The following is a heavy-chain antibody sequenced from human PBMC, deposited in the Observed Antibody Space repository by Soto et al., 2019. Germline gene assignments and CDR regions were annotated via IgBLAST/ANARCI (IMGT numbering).Heavy chain of an antibody. CDR2: IRGSGGST. CDR1: GFTFSSYA. Sequence: EVQLLESGGGLVQPGGSLRLSCAASGFTFSSYAMTWVRQAPGKGLEWVATIRGSGGSTYYANSVKGRFTISRDNSKNTLYLKMNSLRAEDTAVFYCAKEAANNGGFDYWGQGTLVTVSS. J-gene: IGHJ4*02. V-gene: IGHV3-23*01. CDR3: AKEAANNGGFDY. D-gene: IGHD2-8*01.